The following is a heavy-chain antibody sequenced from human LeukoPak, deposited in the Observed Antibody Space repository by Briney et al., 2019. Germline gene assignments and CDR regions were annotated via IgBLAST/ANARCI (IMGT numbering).Heavy chain of an antibody. V-gene: IGHV4-30-4*08. Sequence: SQTLSLTCTVSGGSISSGDYYWSWIRQPPGKGLEWIGYIYYSGSTYYNPSLKSRVTISVDTSKNQFSLKLSSVTAADTAVYYCARTYYDSSGYPHDAFDIWGQGTMVTVSS. CDR1: GGSISSGDYY. D-gene: IGHD3-22*01. CDR3: ARTYYDSSGYPHDAFDI. CDR2: IYYSGST. J-gene: IGHJ3*02.